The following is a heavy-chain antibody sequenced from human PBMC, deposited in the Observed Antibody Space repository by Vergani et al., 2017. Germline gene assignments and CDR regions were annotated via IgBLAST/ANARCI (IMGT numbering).Heavy chain of an antibody. Sequence: QVQLVQSGAEVKKPGSSVKVSCKASGGTFSSYAISWVRQAPGQGLEWMGGIIPIFGIANYAQKFQGRVTITADKSTSTAYMELSSLGSEDTAVYYCAGALARPSLDFWRWRGGDFLFGMGGWGQGATVTGFS. D-gene: IGHD3-3*01. V-gene: IGHV1-69*17. CDR3: AGALARPSLDFWRWRGGDFLFGMGG. J-gene: IGHJ6*02. CDR2: IIPIFGIA. CDR1: GGTFSSYA.